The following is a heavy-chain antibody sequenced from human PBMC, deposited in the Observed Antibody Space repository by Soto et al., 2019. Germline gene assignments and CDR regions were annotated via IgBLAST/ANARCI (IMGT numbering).Heavy chain of an antibody. CDR2: IIPIFGTA. J-gene: IGHJ4*02. D-gene: IGHD4-4*01. CDR3: ARHLHSDSVHITPVSPDY. V-gene: IGHV1-69*06. Sequence: SVKVSCKASGGTFSSYAISWVRQAPGQGLEWMGGIIPIFGTANYAQKFQGQVTISADKSISTAFLQWSSLKAADSAMYYCARHLHSDSVHITPVSPDYWAQGTLVTVSS. CDR1: GGTFSSYA.